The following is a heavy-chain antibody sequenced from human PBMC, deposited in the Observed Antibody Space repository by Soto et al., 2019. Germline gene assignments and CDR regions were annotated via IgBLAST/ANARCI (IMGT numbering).Heavy chain of an antibody. V-gene: IGHV3-7*01. D-gene: IGHD6-19*01. CDR1: GSTFSSYW. CDR2: IKQDGSER. CDR3: TRDRHSSGWCTPFDS. Sequence: VQLVESGGGLVQPGGSLRLSCAASGSTFSSYWMSWVRQAPGKGLEWVANIKQDGSERYYVDSVKGRFTISRDNAKNSLFLQMNSLRAEDTAVYYCTRDRHSSGWCTPFDSWGQGTLVTVSS. J-gene: IGHJ4*02.